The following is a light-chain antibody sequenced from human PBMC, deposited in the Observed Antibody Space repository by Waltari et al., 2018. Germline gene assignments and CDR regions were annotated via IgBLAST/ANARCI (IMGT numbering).Light chain of an antibody. V-gene: IGKV4-1*01. J-gene: IGKJ4*01. CDR1: QSVLHSSNNKNY. Sequence: DIVMTQSPDSLAVSLGERATIHCKSSQSVLHSSNNKNYLAWYQQKPGQPPKLRIYWASTRESGVPDRFSGSGSGTDFTLTISSLQAEDVAVYYCQQCYSLPLTFGGGTKVDIK. CDR2: WAS. CDR3: QQCYSLPLT.